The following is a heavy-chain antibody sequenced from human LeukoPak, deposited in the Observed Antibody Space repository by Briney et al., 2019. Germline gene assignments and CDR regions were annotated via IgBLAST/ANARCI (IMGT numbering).Heavy chain of an antibody. V-gene: IGHV4-34*01. CDR1: GGSFSGYY. J-gene: IGHJ6*03. CDR3: ARSLPYCSSTSCYYYYMDV. D-gene: IGHD2-2*01. CDR2: INHSGST. Sequence: SETLSLTCAVYGGSFSGYYWSWIRQPPGKGLEWIGGINHSGSTNYNPSLKSRVTISVDTSKNQFSLKLSSVTAADTAVYYCARSLPYCSSTSCYYYYMDVWGKGTTVTVSS.